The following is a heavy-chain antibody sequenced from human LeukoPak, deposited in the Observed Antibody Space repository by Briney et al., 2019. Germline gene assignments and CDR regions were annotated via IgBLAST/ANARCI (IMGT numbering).Heavy chain of an antibody. J-gene: IGHJ4*02. CDR3: AEGGEPY. V-gene: IGHV3-48*02. Sequence: GGSLRLSCAASGFTFSIYSMNWVRQAPGKGLERVSYISSGSSTIYYADSVKGRFTISRDNDKNSLYLQMNSLRDEDTAVYYCAEGGEPYWGQGTLVTVSS. D-gene: IGHD1-14*01. CDR1: GFTFSIYS. CDR2: ISSGSSTI.